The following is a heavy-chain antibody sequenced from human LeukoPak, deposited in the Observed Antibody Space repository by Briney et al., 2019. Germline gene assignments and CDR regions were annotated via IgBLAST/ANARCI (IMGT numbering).Heavy chain of an antibody. Sequence: GGSLRLSCAASGFTFDDYGMSWVRQAPGKGLEWVSGINWNGGSTGYADSVKGRFTISRDNAKNSLYLQMNSLRAEDTALYYCAKGVYYDITTNWFDPWGQGTLVTVSS. V-gene: IGHV3-20*04. D-gene: IGHD3-9*01. CDR1: GFTFDDYG. J-gene: IGHJ5*02. CDR2: INWNGGST. CDR3: AKGVYYDITTNWFDP.